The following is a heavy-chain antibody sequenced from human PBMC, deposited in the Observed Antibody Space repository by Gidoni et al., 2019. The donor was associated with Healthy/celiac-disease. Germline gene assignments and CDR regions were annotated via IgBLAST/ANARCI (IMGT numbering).Heavy chain of an antibody. Sequence: QLQLQESGSGLVKPSQTLSLTCAVSGGSISSGGYSWIWIRQPPGKGLEWIGYIYHSGSTYYNPSLKSRVTISVDRSKNQFSLKLSSVTAADTAVYYCARGPAYYDFWSGSYYMDVWGKGTTVTVSS. V-gene: IGHV4-30-2*01. CDR2: IYHSGST. CDR3: ARGPAYYDFWSGSYYMDV. J-gene: IGHJ6*03. CDR1: GGSISSGGYS. D-gene: IGHD3-3*01.